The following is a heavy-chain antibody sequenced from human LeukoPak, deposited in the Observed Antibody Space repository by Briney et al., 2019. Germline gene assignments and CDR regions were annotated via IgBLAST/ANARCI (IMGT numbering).Heavy chain of an antibody. CDR1: GGSISSYY. J-gene: IGHJ5*02. CDR2: IYYSGST. V-gene: IGHV4-59*01. CDR3: ARDRKQWLRGPFDP. Sequence: PSETLSLTCTVSGGSISSYYWNWIRQPPGKGLEWIGYIYYSGSTNYNPSLKSRVTISLDTSKNQLSLKLNSVTAADTAVYYCARDRKQWLRGPFDPWGQGTLVTVSS. D-gene: IGHD6-19*01.